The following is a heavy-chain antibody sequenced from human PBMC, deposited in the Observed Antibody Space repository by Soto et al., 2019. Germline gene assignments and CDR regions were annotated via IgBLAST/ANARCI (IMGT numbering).Heavy chain of an antibody. CDR1: GFTFSSYS. J-gene: IGHJ6*02. Sequence: EVQLVESGGGLVKPGGSLRLSCAASGFTFSSYSMNWVRQAPGKGLEWVSSISSSSSYIYYADSVKGRFTISRDNAKNSLYLQMNSLRAEDTAVYYCARVSVADLSYYYYGMDVWCQGTTVTVSS. CDR2: ISSSSSYI. D-gene: IGHD6-19*01. CDR3: ARVSVADLSYYYYGMDV. V-gene: IGHV3-21*01.